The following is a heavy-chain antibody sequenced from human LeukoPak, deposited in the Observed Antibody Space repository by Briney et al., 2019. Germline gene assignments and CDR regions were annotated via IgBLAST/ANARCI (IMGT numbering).Heavy chain of an antibody. J-gene: IGHJ5*01. Sequence: ASVTVSCKASGYTFTDYFIHWVRQAPGQGREWMGWINPNIGDASYAQKFQDRVTMTRDRSINTAYMELSRLTSDDTAVYYCARMALDGGDSIGFDSWGQGTLVTVSS. CDR2: INPNIGDA. D-gene: IGHD2-21*02. CDR3: ARMALDGGDSIGFDS. V-gene: IGHV1-2*02. CDR1: GYTFTDYF.